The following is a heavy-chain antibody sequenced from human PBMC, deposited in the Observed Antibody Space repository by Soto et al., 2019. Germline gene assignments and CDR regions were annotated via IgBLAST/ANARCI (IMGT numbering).Heavy chain of an antibody. CDR2: INPDGGGT. D-gene: IGHD4-4*01. J-gene: IGHJ6*02. V-gene: IGHV1-46*01. CDR3: AVGGNYLSMDV. Sequence: QVQLVQSGAEVKKPGASVKVSCKASGYTFTSYYMHWVRLAPGQGLEWMGIINPDGGGTSYAQKCQGRVIMTRDTSTSTVFMDMSSLRSEDTAVYYCAVGGNYLSMDVWGQGTRVTVSS. CDR1: GYTFTSYY.